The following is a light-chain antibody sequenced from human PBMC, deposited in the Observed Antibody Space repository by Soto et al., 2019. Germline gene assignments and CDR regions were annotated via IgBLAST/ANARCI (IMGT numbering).Light chain of an antibody. CDR3: QQYGSSPPIT. J-gene: IGKJ5*01. CDR1: QSVTSNY. V-gene: IGKV3-20*01. Sequence: EIVLTQSPGTLSLSPGERATLSCRASQSVTSNYLGWYQQKPGQPPRLLIYGTSKRATGIPDRFSGGWSGTDFTLNISRLEPEYVAVYYSQQYGSSPPITFGQWTRL. CDR2: GTS.